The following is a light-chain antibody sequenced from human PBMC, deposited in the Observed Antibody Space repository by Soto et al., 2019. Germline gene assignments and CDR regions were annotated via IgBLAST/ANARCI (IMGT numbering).Light chain of an antibody. V-gene: IGLV2-14*03. CDR2: AVS. J-gene: IGLJ1*01. CDR1: SSDVGVYNF. CDR3: SSYTSSSTHV. Sequence: QSALTQPASVTGSPGQSITIAFTGTSSDVGVYNFVSWYQQHPGKVPKLMIFAVSSRPSGVSDRFSGSKSGNTASLTISGLQAEYEGDYYCSSYTSSSTHVVGSGTKVTVL.